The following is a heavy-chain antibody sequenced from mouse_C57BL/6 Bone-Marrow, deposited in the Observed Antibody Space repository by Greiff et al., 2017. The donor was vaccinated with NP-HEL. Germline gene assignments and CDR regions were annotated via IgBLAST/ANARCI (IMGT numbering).Heavy chain of an antibody. CDR2: IYPRSGNT. CDR3: GDYYGAWFAY. V-gene: IGHV1-81*01. CDR1: GYTFTSYG. Sequence: VKLVESGAELARPGASVKLSCKASGYTFTSYGISWVKQRTGQGLEWIGEIYPRSGNTYYNEKFKGKATLTADKSSSTAYMELRSLTSEDSAVYFCGDYYGAWFAYWGQGTLVTVSA. J-gene: IGHJ3*01. D-gene: IGHD1-1*01.